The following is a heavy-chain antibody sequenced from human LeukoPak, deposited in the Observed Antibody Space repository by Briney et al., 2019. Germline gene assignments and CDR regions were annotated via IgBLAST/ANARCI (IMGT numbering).Heavy chain of an antibody. J-gene: IGHJ4*02. CDR3: ARDQEGFDY. CDR2: IYPRDGST. CDR1: GYTFTSYY. V-gene: IGHV1-46*01. Sequence: ASVTVSCKASGYTFTSYYIHWVRQAPGQGLEWMGIIYPRDGSTSYAQKFQGRVTVTRDTSTSTVHMELSGLRSEDTAVYYCARDQEGFDYWGQGTLVTVSS.